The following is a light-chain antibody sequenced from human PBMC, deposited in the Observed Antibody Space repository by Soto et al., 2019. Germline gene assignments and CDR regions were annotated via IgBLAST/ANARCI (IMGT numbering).Light chain of an antibody. Sequence: DIQMTQSPSSLSASVGDRVTITCRASQRISNSLNWYQQKPGKAPDLLIYAASNLQSGVPSRCSGSGSGTDFTLTISSLQPEDFATYYCQQSYSSPQMYTFGQGTKLEIK. CDR2: AAS. CDR3: QQSYSSPQMYT. CDR1: QRISNS. V-gene: IGKV1-39*01. J-gene: IGKJ2*01.